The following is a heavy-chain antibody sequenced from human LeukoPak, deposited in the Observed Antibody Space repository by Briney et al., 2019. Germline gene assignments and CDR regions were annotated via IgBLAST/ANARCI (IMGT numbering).Heavy chain of an antibody. CDR1: GGSISSYY. V-gene: IGHV4-59*01. J-gene: IGHJ4*02. D-gene: IGHD2-2*01. Sequence: PSETLSLTCTVSGGSISSYYWSWIRQPPGKGLEWIGYIYYSGSTNYNPSLKSRVTISVDTSKNQFSLKLSSVTAADTAVYYCARGVGYCSSTSCYWEFDYWGQGTLVTVPS. CDR3: ARGVGYCSSTSCYWEFDY. CDR2: IYYSGST.